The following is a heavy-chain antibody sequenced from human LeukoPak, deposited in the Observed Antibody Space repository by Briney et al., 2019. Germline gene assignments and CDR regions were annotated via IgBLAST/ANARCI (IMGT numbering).Heavy chain of an antibody. CDR3: ARGMAPDYFDY. V-gene: IGHV4-59*01. CDR2: IYYSGST. D-gene: IGHD5-24*01. Sequence: ASETLSLTCTVSGGSISSYYWSWIRQPPGKGLEWIGYIYYSGSTNYNPSLKSRVTISVDTSKNQFSLKLSSVTAADTAVYYCARGMAPDYFDYWGQGTLVTVSS. CDR1: GGSISSYY. J-gene: IGHJ4*02.